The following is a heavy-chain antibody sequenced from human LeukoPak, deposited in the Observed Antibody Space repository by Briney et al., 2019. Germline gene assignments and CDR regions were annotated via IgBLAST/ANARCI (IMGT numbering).Heavy chain of an antibody. CDR3: ARGYSYGFSYYYYYMDV. CDR1: GGSISSYY. CDR2: IYYSGST. D-gene: IGHD5-18*01. J-gene: IGHJ6*03. V-gene: IGHV4-59*01. Sequence: PSETLSLTCTVSGGSISSYYWSWIRQPPGKGLEWIGYIYYSGSTNYNPSLKSRVTISVDTSKNQFSLKLSSVTAADTAVYYCARGYSYGFSYYYYYMDVWGKGTTVTVSS.